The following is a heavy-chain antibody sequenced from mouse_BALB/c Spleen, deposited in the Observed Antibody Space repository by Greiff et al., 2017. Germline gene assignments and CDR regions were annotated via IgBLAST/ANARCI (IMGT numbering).Heavy chain of an antibody. V-gene: IGHV5-9-3*01. D-gene: IGHD2-3*01. J-gene: IGHJ1*01. CDR3: ARGLLPSYWYFDV. CDR1: GFTFSSYA. Sequence: QVVESGGGLVKPGGSLKLSCAASGFTFSSYAMSWVRQTPEKRLEWVATISSGGSYTYYPDSVKGRFTISRDNAKNTLYLQMSSLRSEDTAMYYCARGLLPSYWYFDVWGAGTTVTVSS. CDR2: ISSGGSYT.